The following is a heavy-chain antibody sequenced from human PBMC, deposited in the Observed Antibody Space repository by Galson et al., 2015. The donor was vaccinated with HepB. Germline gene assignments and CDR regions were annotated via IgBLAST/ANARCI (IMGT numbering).Heavy chain of an antibody. CDR2: IKHDGTNT. Sequence: SLRLSCAASGFAFSLYGMHWVRQAPGKGLEWVALIKHDGTNTYYSDSVSGRVSIYRDNSEDTLYLQINSLTVEDTAVYYCARSSRSFGPFDVWGQGTLVTVSS. CDR3: ARSSRSFGPFDV. CDR1: GFAFSLYG. V-gene: IGHV3-33*01. J-gene: IGHJ4*02. D-gene: IGHD3-10*01.